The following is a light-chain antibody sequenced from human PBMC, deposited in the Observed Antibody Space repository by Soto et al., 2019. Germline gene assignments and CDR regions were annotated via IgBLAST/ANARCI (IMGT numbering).Light chain of an antibody. V-gene: IGLV2-14*03. J-gene: IGLJ2*01. Sequence: QSALSQPASVSGSPGQSITISCTETSSGVGGVKSISWYQQHPGKAPKLMIYDVTHRASEVSDRFSGSKSGDTASLSISDLQIEDEAQYYCTSYTTRSTVFGGGTKLTVL. CDR1: SSGVGGVKS. CDR3: TSYTTRSTV. CDR2: DVT.